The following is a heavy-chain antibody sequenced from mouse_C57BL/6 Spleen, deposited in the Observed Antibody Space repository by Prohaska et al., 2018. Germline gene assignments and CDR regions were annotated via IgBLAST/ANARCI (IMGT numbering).Heavy chain of an antibody. CDR1: GFTFSNYW. Sequence: EVKLEESGGGLVQPGGSMKLSCVASGFTFSNYWMNWVRQSPEKGLEWVAQIRLKSDNYETHYAESVKGRFTISRDDSKSSVYLQMNNLRAEDTGIYYCTDPGSSLWDWGQGTTLTVSS. V-gene: IGHV6-3*01. CDR3: TDPGSSLWD. D-gene: IGHD1-1*01. CDR2: IRLKSDNYET. J-gene: IGHJ2*01.